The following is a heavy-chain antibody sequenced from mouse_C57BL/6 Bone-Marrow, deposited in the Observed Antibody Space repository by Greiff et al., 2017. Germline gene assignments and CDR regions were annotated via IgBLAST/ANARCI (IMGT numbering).Heavy chain of an antibody. CDR1: GYSITSGYY. CDR2: ISYDGSN. V-gene: IGHV3-6*01. Sequence: DVQLQESGPGLVKPSQSLSLTCSVTGYSITSGYYWNWIRQFPGNKLEWMGYISYDGSNNYNPSLKNRISITRDTSKNQFFLKLNSVTTEDTATYYCARGGYYRYFDVWGTGTTVTVSS. CDR3: ARGGYYRYFDV. D-gene: IGHD2-12*01. J-gene: IGHJ1*03.